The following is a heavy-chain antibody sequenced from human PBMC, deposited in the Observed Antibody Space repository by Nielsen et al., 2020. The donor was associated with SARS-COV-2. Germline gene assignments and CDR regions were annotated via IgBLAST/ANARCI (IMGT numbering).Heavy chain of an antibody. V-gene: IGHV1-3*01. CDR3: ARVLGSGWIDC. CDR1: GYTFTSYA. J-gene: IGHJ4*02. D-gene: IGHD6-19*01. Sequence: ASVKVSCKASGYTFTSYALHWVRQAPGQRLEWMGWINAGNGNTKYSQKFQGRVTITRDTSASTAYMELSSLRSEDTAVYYCARVLGSGWIDCWGQGTLVTVSS. CDR2: INAGNGNT.